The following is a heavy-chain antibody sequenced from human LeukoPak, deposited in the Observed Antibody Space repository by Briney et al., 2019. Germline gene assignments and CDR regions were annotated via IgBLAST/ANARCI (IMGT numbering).Heavy chain of an antibody. D-gene: IGHD5-12*01. CDR3: ARLVSGYDYEGYFDY. CDR1: GGSIRSSYYY. J-gene: IGHJ4*02. Sequence: SETLSLTCTVSGGSIRSSYYYWGWIRQPPGKGLEWIGSIYDSGSTYYNPSLKSRVTISVDTSKNQFSLKLNSVTAADTAVYYCARLVSGYDYEGYFDYWGQGTLVTVSS. CDR2: IYDSGST. V-gene: IGHV4-39*01.